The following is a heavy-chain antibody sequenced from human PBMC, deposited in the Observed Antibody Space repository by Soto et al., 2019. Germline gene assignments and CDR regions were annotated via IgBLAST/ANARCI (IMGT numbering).Heavy chain of an antibody. CDR1: GFNFNSYT. CDR2: ISSSGYI. V-gene: IGHV3-21*01. Sequence: EVQLVESGGGLDKRGGSLRLSCAASGFNFNSYTINWVRQAPGKRLEWLSSISSSGYIFSTDSVRGRFTISRDNAKNSVYLQINSLRAEDTAVYFCARDCSGGSCYPGMDVWGQGTTATVSS. D-gene: IGHD2-15*01. CDR3: ARDCSGGSCYPGMDV. J-gene: IGHJ6*02.